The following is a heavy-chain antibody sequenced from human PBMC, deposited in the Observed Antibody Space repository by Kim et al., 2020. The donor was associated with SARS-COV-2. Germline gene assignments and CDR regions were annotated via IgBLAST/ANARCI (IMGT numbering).Heavy chain of an antibody. D-gene: IGHD3-10*01. V-gene: IGHV3-23*01. Sequence: ADSVKGRFTISRDNSKNTLYLQMNSLRAEDTAVYYCGKDPRGFFYYGMDVWGQGTTVSVSS. J-gene: IGHJ6*02. CDR3: GKDPRGFFYYGMDV.